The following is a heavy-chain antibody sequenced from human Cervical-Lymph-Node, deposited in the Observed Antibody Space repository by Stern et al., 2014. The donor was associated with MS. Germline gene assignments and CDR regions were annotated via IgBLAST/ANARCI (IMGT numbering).Heavy chain of an antibody. V-gene: IGHV4-39*01. Sequence: QVQLVESGPGLVKPSATLSLTCTVSNDSISSSDYYWAWIRQSPEKGLEWIGSVYHTASTYGNPSLTRRVTLSIDTTKTQFSLSLSSVTAADTAMYYCARQTFYTTSSVSRYFDVWGRGSLVTVSS. CDR1: NDSISSSDYY. J-gene: IGHJ2*01. CDR2: VYHTAST. CDR3: ARQTFYTTSSVSRYFDV. D-gene: IGHD6-6*01.